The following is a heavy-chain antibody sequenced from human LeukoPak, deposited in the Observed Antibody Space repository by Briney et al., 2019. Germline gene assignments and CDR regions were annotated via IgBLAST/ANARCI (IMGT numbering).Heavy chain of an antibody. V-gene: IGHV4-30-2*01. Sequence: SETLSLTCAVSGGSISSGGYSWSWIRQPPGKGLEWIGYIYHSGSTYYNPSLKSRVTISVDRSKNQFSLKLSSVTAADTAVYYCARGVLAPLGTYYYYMDVWGKGTTVTVSS. J-gene: IGHJ6*03. CDR2: IYHSGST. CDR3: ARGVLAPLGTYYYYMDV. CDR1: GGSISSGGYS. D-gene: IGHD3-3*02.